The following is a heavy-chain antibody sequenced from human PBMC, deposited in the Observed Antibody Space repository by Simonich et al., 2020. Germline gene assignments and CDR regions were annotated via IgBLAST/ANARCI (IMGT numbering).Heavy chain of an antibody. V-gene: IGHV4-59*01. CDR3: ARETVTNWFDP. D-gene: IGHD4-4*01. Sequence: QLQLQESGPGLVKPSETLSLTCTVSGGSISSYYWSWIRQPPGKGLEWIGYIYYSGSTNYNPSLKSRVTISVDTSKNQFSLKLSSVTAADTAVYYCARETVTNWFDPWGQGTLVTVSS. CDR1: GGSISSYY. CDR2: IYYSGST. J-gene: IGHJ5*02.